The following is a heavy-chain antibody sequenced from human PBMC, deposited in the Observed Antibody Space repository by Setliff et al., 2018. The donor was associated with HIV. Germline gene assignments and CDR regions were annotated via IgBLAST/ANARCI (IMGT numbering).Heavy chain of an antibody. J-gene: IGHJ6*03. CDR2: IYYSGGT. V-gene: IGHV4-59*12. Sequence: SLTCTVSGGSISSYYWSWIRQPPGKGLEWIGYIYYSGGTYYNPSLKSRVTISVDTSKNQFSLKLSSVTAADTAVYYCARVPTNPDFYYYYMDVWGKGTTVTVSS. CDR3: ARVPTNPDFYYYYMDV. CDR1: GGSISSYY.